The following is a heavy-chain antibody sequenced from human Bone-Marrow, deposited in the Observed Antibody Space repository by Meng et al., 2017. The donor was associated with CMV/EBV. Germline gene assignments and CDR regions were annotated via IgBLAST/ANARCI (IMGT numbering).Heavy chain of an antibody. CDR1: GGSISSSSYY. CDR2: IYYSGST. Sequence: SETLSLTCTVSGGSISSSSYYWGWIRQPPGKGLEWIGSIYYSGSTYYNPSLKSRVTISVDTSKNQFSLKLSSVTAADTAVYYCVRKETGTMMNYWGQGTLVTVSS. V-gene: IGHV4-39*07. CDR3: VRKETGTMMNY. J-gene: IGHJ4*02. D-gene: IGHD3-16*01.